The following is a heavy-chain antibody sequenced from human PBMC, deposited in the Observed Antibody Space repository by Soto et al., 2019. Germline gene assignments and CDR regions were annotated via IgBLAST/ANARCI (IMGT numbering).Heavy chain of an antibody. Sequence: QVQLVQSGAEMKRPGSSVKVSCKDSGGTFSNYAFSWVPQAPGQGPEWMEGIIPIFGTPNYAQKFQARLTITADESTRTAYMELSSLRSEDTAVYYCARGGDMEAAVVKSEYCCCMDFWGQGTTVTVSS. V-gene: IGHV1-69*01. D-gene: IGHD5-18*01. CDR1: GGTFSNYA. CDR3: ARGGDMEAAVVKSEYCCCMDF. CDR2: IIPIFGTP. J-gene: IGHJ6*02.